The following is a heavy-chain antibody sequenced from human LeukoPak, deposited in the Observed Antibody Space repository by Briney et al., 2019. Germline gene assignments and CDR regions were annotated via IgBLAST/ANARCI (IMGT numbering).Heavy chain of an antibody. CDR2: IYSGGST. J-gene: IGHJ4*02. D-gene: IGHD6-19*01. Sequence: GGSLRLSCAASGFTVSSNYMSWVRQAPGKGLEWVSVIYSGGSTYYADSVKGRFTISRNNSKNTLYLQMNSLRAEDTAVYYCARSALFAGWWDYWGQGTLVTVSS. V-gene: IGHV3-53*01. CDR3: ARSALFAGWWDY. CDR1: GFTVSSNY.